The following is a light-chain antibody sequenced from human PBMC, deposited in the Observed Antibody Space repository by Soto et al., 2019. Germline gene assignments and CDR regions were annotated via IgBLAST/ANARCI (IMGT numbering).Light chain of an antibody. Sequence: SSELTQPPSVSVSPGQTASITCSGDKLGDKYVCWYQQKPGQSPVVVMYQDSKRPSGIPERFSGSNSGNTATLTISGTQAMDEADYYCQAWDRSTVVLGGGTQLTVL. CDR2: QDS. V-gene: IGLV3-1*01. CDR3: QAWDRSTVV. J-gene: IGLJ7*01. CDR1: KLGDKY.